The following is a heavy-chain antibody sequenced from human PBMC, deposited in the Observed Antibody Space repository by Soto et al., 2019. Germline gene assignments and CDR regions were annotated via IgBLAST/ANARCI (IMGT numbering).Heavy chain of an antibody. Sequence: QVQRVQSGAEVKKPGSSVKVSCKASGGTFSSYSINWVRQAPGQGLEWMGEIIPIFGTANYAQKFQCRVTTTADESTSTAYMERSSLRSAYTAVYYCARDGGRHSGGIDYWGQGTLVPVSS. CDR3: ARDGGRHSGGIDY. D-gene: IGHD1-26*01. CDR1: GGTFSSYS. V-gene: IGHV1-69*01. CDR2: IIPIFGTA. J-gene: IGHJ4*02.